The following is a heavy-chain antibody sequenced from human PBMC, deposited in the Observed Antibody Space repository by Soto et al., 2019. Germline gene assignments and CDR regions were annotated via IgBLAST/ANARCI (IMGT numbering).Heavy chain of an antibody. CDR2: ISGSGGST. V-gene: IGHV3-23*01. Sequence: PGGSLRLSCAASGFTFSSYAMSWVRQAPGKGLEWVSAISGSGGSTYYADSVKGRFTISRDNSKNTLYLQMNSLRAEDTAVYYCAKVYPKHIAAAGPVRDYWGQGTLVTVSS. CDR1: GFTFSSYA. D-gene: IGHD6-13*01. J-gene: IGHJ4*02. CDR3: AKVYPKHIAAAGPVRDY.